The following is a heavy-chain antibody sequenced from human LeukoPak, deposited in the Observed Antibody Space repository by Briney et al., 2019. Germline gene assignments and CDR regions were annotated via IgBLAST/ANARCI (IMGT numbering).Heavy chain of an antibody. V-gene: IGHV1-69*13. J-gene: IGHJ6*04. D-gene: IGHD2/OR15-2a*01. Sequence: GASVKVSCKASGGTFSSYAISWVRQAPGQGLEWMGGIIPIFGTANYAQKFQGRVTITADESTSTAYMELSSLRSEDTAVYYCARGSAKIIGLDYYYYGMDVWGKGTTVTVSS. CDR2: IIPIFGTA. CDR3: ARGSAKIIGLDYYYYGMDV. CDR1: GGTFSSYA.